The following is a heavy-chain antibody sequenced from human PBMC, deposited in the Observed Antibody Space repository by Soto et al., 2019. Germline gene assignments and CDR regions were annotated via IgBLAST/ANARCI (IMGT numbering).Heavy chain of an antibody. CDR2: ISAYNGNT. D-gene: IGHD2-2*01. J-gene: IGHJ5*02. CDR1: GYTFTSYG. Sequence: ASVKVSCKASGYTFTSYGISWVRQAPGQGLEWMGWISAYNGNTSYAQKLQGRVTMTTDTSTSTAYMELRSLRSDDTAVYYCARASEIVLVPAAIYNWFDPWGQGTLVTVSS. V-gene: IGHV1-18*01. CDR3: ARASEIVLVPAAIYNWFDP.